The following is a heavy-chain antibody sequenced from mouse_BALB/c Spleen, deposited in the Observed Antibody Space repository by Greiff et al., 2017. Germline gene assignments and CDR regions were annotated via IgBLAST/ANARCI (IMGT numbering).Heavy chain of an antibody. CDR3: ARPLLEVRRRPYYYAMDY. V-gene: IGHV5-2*01. CDR1: EYEFPSHD. CDR2: INSDGGST. J-gene: IGHJ4*01. Sequence: EVKLVESGGGLVQPGESLKLSCESNEYEFPSHDMTWVRKTPEKRLELVAAINSDGGSTYYPDTMERRFIISRDNTKKTLYLQMSSLRSEDTALYYCARPLLEVRRRPYYYAMDYWGQGTSVTVSS. D-gene: IGHD2-14*01.